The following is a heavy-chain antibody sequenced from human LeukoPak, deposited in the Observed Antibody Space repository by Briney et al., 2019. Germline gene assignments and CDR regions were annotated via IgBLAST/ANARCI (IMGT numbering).Heavy chain of an antibody. D-gene: IGHD5-12*01. CDR2: IYPGDSDI. J-gene: IGHJ4*02. CDR1: GYSFTTYW. Sequence: GESLKISCKGSGYSFTTYWIAWVRQVPGKGLEWMGLIYPGDSDIRYSPSFQGQVTISADKSITTAYLQWSSLKASDTAMYYCARHGGTYAYDYWGQGTLVTVSS. V-gene: IGHV5-51*01. CDR3: ARHGGTYAYDY.